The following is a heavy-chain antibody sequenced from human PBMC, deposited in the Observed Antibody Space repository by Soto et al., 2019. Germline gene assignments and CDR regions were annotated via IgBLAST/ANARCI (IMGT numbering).Heavy chain of an antibody. J-gene: IGHJ4*02. CDR2: IYWDDDK. CDR3: AHSFCSSTSCYLGVDY. D-gene: IGHD2-2*01. Sequence: SGPTLVKPTQTLTLTCTFSGFSLSTSGVGVGWIRQPPGKALEWLALIYWDDDKRYSPSLKSRLTITKDTSKNQVVLTMTNMDPVDTATYYCAHSFCSSTSCYLGVDYWGQGTLVTVSS. V-gene: IGHV2-5*02. CDR1: GFSLSTSGVG.